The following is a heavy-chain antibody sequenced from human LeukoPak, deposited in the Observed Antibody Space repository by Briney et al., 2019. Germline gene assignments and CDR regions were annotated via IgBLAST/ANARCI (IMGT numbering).Heavy chain of an antibody. CDR1: GFTFSSYS. J-gene: IGHJ3*02. V-gene: IGHV3-21*01. D-gene: IGHD4/OR15-4a*01. CDR3: AAKQEGAFDI. Sequence: GGSLRLSCAASGFTFSSYSMNWVRQAPGKGLEWVSSISSSSSYIYYADLVKGRFTISRDNAKNSLYLQMNSLRAEDTAVYYCAAKQEGAFDIWGQGTMVTVSS. CDR2: ISSSSSYI.